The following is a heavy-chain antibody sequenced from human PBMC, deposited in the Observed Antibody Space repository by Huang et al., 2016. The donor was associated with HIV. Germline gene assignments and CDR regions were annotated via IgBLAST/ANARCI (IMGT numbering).Heavy chain of an antibody. Sequence: QLLLQESGPGLVKPSEALALTCAVSGGSIRSSDYHWGWIRQPPGKGLEWIGSIYYKGRPHDSPSLKSRVTIAVDTSKNLFFLNLTSMTAADTAVYYCARHREGPVAYYSGWGSHLNYMDVWGRGRTVVVSS. V-gene: IGHV4-39*01. D-gene: IGHD3-10*01. CDR2: IYYKGRP. J-gene: IGHJ6*03. CDR1: GGSIRSSDYH. CDR3: ARHREGPVAYYSGWGSHLNYMDV.